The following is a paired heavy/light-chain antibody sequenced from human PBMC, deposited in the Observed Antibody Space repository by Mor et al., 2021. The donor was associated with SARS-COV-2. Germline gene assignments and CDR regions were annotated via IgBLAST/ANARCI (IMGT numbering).Light chain of an antibody. CDR3: QVWDSSSDHVV. CDR2: NDS. V-gene: IGLV3-21*02. J-gene: IGLJ2*01. Sequence: SYLLTQPPSVSVAPGQTARITCGGNNIGSKSVHWYQQKPGQAPVLVVYNDSDRPSGIPERFSGSNSGNTATLTISRVEAGDEADYYCQVWDSSSDHVVFGGGTKLTVL. CDR1: NIGSKS.
Heavy chain of an antibody. J-gene: IGHJ4*02. CDR3: TRVELPLHFEY. CDR1: GFTFSNAW. Sequence: EVQLVESGGGLVTPGGSLRLSCAASGFTFSNAWMNWVRQAPGKGLEWVGRIKSKTDGGTTEYTTPVKGRFTISRDDSKNMVYLQMNSLKTEDTAVYYCTRVELPLHFEYWGQGTLVTVSS. D-gene: IGHD1-26*01. V-gene: IGHV3-15*01. CDR2: IKSKTDGGTT.